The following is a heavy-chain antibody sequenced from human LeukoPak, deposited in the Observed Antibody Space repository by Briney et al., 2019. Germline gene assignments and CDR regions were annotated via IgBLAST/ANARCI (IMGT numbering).Heavy chain of an antibody. CDR1: GYTFINYD. CDR2: ITPSGGI. V-gene: IGHV1-46*01. Sequence: AAVTVSCKASGYTFINYDMNWVRQAPAQRLEWMGMITPSGGISYAQKFQGRVTMTRDMSTNTVYMELSSLRSEDTAVYYCARVDSTSPHELDYWGQGTLVTVSS. J-gene: IGHJ4*02. CDR3: ARVDSTSPHELDY. D-gene: IGHD6-6*01.